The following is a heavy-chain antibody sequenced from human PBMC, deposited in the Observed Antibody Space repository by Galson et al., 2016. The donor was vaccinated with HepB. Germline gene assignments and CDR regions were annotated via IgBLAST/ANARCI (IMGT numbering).Heavy chain of an antibody. V-gene: IGHV1-18*01. Sequence: SVKVSCKASGYSFTSFAITWVRQAPGQGLEWMGWISGYNGNTNYAQNLQGRVTMTIETSTNTVYTELRSLTSDDTAVYFCARGSRTAGVDWGQGTLVTVSS. CDR1: GYSFTSFA. CDR3: ARGSRTAGVD. CDR2: ISGYNGNT. D-gene: IGHD6-19*01. J-gene: IGHJ1*01.